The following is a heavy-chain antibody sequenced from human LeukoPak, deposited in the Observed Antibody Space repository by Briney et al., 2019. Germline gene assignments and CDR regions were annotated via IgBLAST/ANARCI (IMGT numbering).Heavy chain of an antibody. CDR2: IYSDGRI. J-gene: IGHJ4*02. CDR1: GFTVSSNY. V-gene: IGHV3-53*01. CDR3: ARGSGYSYGLAGFFDY. D-gene: IGHD5-18*01. Sequence: GGSLRLSCAASGFTVSSNYMSWVRQAPGKGLEWVSVIYSDGRIHSADSVKGRFTISRDDSKNTLSLQMNSLRAEDTAVYYCARGSGYSYGLAGFFDYWGQGTLVTVSS.